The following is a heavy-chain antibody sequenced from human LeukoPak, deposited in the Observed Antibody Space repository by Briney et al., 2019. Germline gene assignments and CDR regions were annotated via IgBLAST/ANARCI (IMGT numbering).Heavy chain of an antibody. Sequence: PGGSLRLSCAAPGFTFSSYGMHWVRQAPGKGLEWVAFIRYDGSNKYYADSVKGRFTISRDNSKNTLYLQMNSLRAEDTAVYYCAKDLLAVAGIFDYWGQGTLVTVSS. D-gene: IGHD6-19*01. CDR3: AKDLLAVAGIFDY. V-gene: IGHV3-30*02. CDR2: IRYDGSNK. CDR1: GFTFSSYG. J-gene: IGHJ4*02.